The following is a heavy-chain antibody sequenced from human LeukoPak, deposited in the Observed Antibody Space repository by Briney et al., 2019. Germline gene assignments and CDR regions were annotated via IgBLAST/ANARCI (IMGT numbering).Heavy chain of an antibody. V-gene: IGHV1-2*02. J-gene: IGHJ4*02. CDR2: ISPNSGGT. CDR3: AKVSVAVPIADAIPDYFDF. D-gene: IGHD2-21*01. Sequence: GASVKVSCKASGYTFTGYYIHWVRQAPGLGLAWVGWISPNSGGTNYAQKFQGRVTMTRDTSISTAYMELSMLKSDDTAVYYCAKVSVAVPIADAIPDYFDFWGQGTLVTVSS. CDR1: GYTFTGYY.